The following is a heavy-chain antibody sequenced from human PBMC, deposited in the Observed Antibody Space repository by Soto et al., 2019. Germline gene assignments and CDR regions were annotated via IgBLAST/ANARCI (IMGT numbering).Heavy chain of an antibody. CDR2: ISAYNGNT. V-gene: IGHV1-18*04. J-gene: IGHJ6*02. CDR3: ARDTSYDFWSGSYYYGMDV. Sequence: ASVKVSCKASGYTFTSYGISWVRQAPGQGLEWMGWISAYNGNTSYAQKLQGRVTMTTDTSTSTAYMELRSLRSDDTAVYYCARDTSYDFWSGSYYYGMDVWGQGTTVTVSS. CDR1: GYTFTSYG. D-gene: IGHD3-3*01.